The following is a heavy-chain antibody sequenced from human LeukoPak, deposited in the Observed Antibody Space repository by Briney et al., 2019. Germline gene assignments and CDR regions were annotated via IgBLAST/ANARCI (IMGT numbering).Heavy chain of an antibody. D-gene: IGHD6-13*01. V-gene: IGHV3-7*03. Sequence: GGSLRLSCEASEFTFSSYWMSWVRQAPGKGLEWVANIKQDGSEKHYVDSVRGRFTVSRDNAKNSLYLQMNSLRAEDTAVYYCAKGPSIAAAGVNWFDPWGQGTLVTVSS. CDR2: IKQDGSEK. CDR3: AKGPSIAAAGVNWFDP. CDR1: EFTFSSYW. J-gene: IGHJ5*02.